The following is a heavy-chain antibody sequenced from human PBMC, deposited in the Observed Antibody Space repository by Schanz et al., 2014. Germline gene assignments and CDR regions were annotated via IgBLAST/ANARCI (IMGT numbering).Heavy chain of an antibody. D-gene: IGHD6-19*01. CDR2: INPNSGDT. CDR3: ARLSVAGRPHVNYWYFDL. J-gene: IGHJ2*01. V-gene: IGHV1-2*04. CDR1: GYTFTSYS. Sequence: QVHLVQSGAEVKKPGASVKVSCKASGYTFTSYSMHWVRQAPGQGLEWMGWINPNSGDTNYAQKFQGWVTMTRDTSISTAYMEVSRLKSDDTAVYYCARLSVAGRPHVNYWYFDLWGRGTLVTVSS.